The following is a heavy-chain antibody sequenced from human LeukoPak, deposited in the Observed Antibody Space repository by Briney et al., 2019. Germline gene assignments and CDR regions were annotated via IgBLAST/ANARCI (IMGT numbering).Heavy chain of an antibody. Sequence: GGSLRLSCAASGFTFSSYAMRWVRQAPGKGLEWVAVISYDGSNKYYADSVKGRFTISRDNSKNTLYLQMNSLRAEDTAVYYCARDLGDYDSTTPPHRNHKLFDYWGQGTLVTVSS. J-gene: IGHJ4*02. CDR2: ISYDGSNK. CDR1: GFTFSSYA. D-gene: IGHD3-22*01. V-gene: IGHV3-30-3*01. CDR3: ARDLGDYDSTTPPHRNHKLFDY.